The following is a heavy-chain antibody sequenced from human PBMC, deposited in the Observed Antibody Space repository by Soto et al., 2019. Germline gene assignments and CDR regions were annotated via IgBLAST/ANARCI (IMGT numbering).Heavy chain of an antibody. D-gene: IGHD1-26*01. CDR2: ISGSGFKK. Sequence: GGSLRLSCAASGFIFENFGMSWVRQAPGKGLEWISSISGSGFKKYYADSVKGRFTISRDNSKSTVYLELNNLSAEDTAVYHCAKNQGVELVPLATVDWFDPWGQGSMVT. CDR1: GFIFENFG. J-gene: IGHJ5*02. CDR3: AKNQGVELVPLATVDWFDP. V-gene: IGHV3-23*01.